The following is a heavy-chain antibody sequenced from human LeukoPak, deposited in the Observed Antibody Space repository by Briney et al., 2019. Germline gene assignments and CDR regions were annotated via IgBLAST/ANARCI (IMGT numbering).Heavy chain of an antibody. Sequence: SETLSLTCTVSGGSISSYYWSWIRQPPGKGLEWIGYIYTSGSTNYNPSLKSRVTISVDTSKNQFSLKLSSVTAADTAVYYCARERDLTGTTDYWGQGTLVTVSS. CDR2: IYTSGST. D-gene: IGHD1-7*01. V-gene: IGHV4-4*09. CDR1: GGSISSYY. CDR3: ARERDLTGTTDY. J-gene: IGHJ4*02.